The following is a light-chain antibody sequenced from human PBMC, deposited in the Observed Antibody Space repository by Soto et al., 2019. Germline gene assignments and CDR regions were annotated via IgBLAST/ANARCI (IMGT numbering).Light chain of an antibody. Sequence: DIQMTQSPSSLSASVGDRVTITCRASQSISSYLNWYQQKPGKAPKLLIYAASSLQSGVPSRFSGSGSGTEFTLTISSLQPDDFATYYCQHYNSYSEAFGPGTKVELK. V-gene: IGKV1-39*01. J-gene: IGKJ1*01. CDR3: QHYNSYSEA. CDR2: AAS. CDR1: QSISSY.